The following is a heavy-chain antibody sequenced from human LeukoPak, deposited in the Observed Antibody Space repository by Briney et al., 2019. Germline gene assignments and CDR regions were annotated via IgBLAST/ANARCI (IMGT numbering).Heavy chain of an antibody. Sequence: SETPSLTCTVSGGSISSYYWSWIRQPAGKGLEWIGRIYTSGSTNYNPSLKSRVTMSVDTSKNQFSLKLSFVTAADTAVYYCAREEADIVGATAFDYWGQGTLVTVSS. D-gene: IGHD1-26*01. CDR3: AREEADIVGATAFDY. V-gene: IGHV4-4*07. CDR2: IYTSGST. CDR1: GGSISSYY. J-gene: IGHJ4*02.